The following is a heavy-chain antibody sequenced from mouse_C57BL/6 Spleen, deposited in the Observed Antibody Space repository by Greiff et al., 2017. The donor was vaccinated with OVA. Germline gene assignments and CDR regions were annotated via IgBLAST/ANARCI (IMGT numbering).Heavy chain of an antibody. Sequence: QVQLKQPGAELVKPGASVKLSCKASGYTFTSYWMQWVKQRPGQGLEWIGEIDPSDSYTNYNQKFKGKATFTVDTSSSTAYMQISSLTSEDSAVYYCARKGSKSDYWGQGTTLTVSS. J-gene: IGHJ2*01. CDR3: ARKGSKSDY. V-gene: IGHV1-50*01. D-gene: IGHD2-5*01. CDR2: IDPSDSYT. CDR1: GYTFTSYW.